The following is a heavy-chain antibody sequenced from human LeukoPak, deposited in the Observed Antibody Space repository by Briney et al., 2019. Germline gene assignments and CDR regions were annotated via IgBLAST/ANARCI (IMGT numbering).Heavy chain of an antibody. V-gene: IGHV3-9*01. J-gene: IGHJ6*03. CDR2: IGWLSGKISGNT. CDR3: ARGDVDTDMIRGIYYYHMDV. Sequence: PGGSLRLSCAASGFIFDDYAMHWVRQAPGKGLEWVSGIGWLSGKISGNTDYADSVKGRFTISRDNSKNTLSLQMNSLRAEDTAVYFCARGDVDTDMIRGIYYYHMDVWGKGATVTVSS. CDR1: GFIFDDYA. D-gene: IGHD5-18*01.